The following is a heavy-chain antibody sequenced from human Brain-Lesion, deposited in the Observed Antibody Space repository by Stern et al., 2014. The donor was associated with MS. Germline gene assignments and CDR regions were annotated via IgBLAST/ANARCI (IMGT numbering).Heavy chain of an antibody. J-gene: IGHJ4*02. D-gene: IGHD4-17*01. CDR2: IYSSGST. V-gene: IGHV4-39*01. Sequence: VQLVESGPGLVKPSETLSLTCTVSGGSINTNNYYWGWIRQPPGKGLEWIGNIYSSGSTFYSPSLKSRVTISVDTSKNQFSLNLSFVTAADTAVYYCARTGDDFGDYSLSYWGQGTLVTVSS. CDR1: GGSINTNNYY. CDR3: ARTGDDFGDYSLSY.